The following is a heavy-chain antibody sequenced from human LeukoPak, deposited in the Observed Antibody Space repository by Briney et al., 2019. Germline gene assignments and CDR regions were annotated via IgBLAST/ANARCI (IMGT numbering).Heavy chain of an antibody. CDR1: GFTFSNYG. D-gene: IGHD5-18*01. J-gene: IGHJ4*02. Sequence: GGSLRLSCAASGFTFSNYGTHWVRQGPGKGLEWVAVISYDGSNKYYADSVKGRFTISRDNSKNTLYLQMNSLRAEDTAVYYCAKDPGGYSYGFDYWGQGTLVTVSS. CDR3: AKDPGGYSYGFDY. CDR2: ISYDGSNK. V-gene: IGHV3-30*18.